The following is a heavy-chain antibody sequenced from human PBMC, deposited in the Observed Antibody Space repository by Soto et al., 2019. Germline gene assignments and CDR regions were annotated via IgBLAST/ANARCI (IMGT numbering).Heavy chain of an antibody. CDR2: VYHSGST. D-gene: IGHD3-10*01. Sequence: SETLSLTCPVSGCSITSDTYSWSWIRQPPGKGLEWIGYVYHSGSTFYNPSLKSRVTLSIDRSKNQFSLNLISVTAADTAMYHCARLDLRKNYFDSWGQGTLVTVSS. CDR1: GCSITSDTYS. J-gene: IGHJ4*02. V-gene: IGHV4-30-2*01. CDR3: ARLDLRKNYFDS.